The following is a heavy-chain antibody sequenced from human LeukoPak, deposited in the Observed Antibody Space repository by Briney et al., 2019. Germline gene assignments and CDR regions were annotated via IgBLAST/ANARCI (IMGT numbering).Heavy chain of an antibody. Sequence: SVKVSCKAPGGTFSSYAISWVRQAPGQGLEWMGGIIPIFGTANYAQKFQGRVTITADESTSTAYMELSSLRSEDTAVYYCARGGVVVPAAAPYNWFDPWGQGTLVTVSS. CDR2: IIPIFGTA. J-gene: IGHJ5*02. D-gene: IGHD2-2*01. V-gene: IGHV1-69*13. CDR1: GGTFSSYA. CDR3: ARGGVVVPAAAPYNWFDP.